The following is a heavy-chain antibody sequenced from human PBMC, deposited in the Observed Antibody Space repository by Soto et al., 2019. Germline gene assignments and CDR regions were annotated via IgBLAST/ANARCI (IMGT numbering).Heavy chain of an antibody. Sequence: EQLVESGGGLIQPGGSLRLSCAASGFTVSSNYMSWVRQAPGKGLEWVSVIYSGGSTYYADTVKGRFTISRDNSKNTLDLQRNSLRAADTAVYYCARSRITIFGVVIRRAYGMDVWGQGTTVTVSS. CDR2: IYSGGST. D-gene: IGHD3-3*01. CDR1: GFTVSSNY. V-gene: IGHV3-53*01. J-gene: IGHJ6*02. CDR3: ARSRITIFGVVIRRAYGMDV.